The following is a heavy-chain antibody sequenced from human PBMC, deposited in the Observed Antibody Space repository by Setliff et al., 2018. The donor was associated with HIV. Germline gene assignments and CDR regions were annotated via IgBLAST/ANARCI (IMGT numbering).Heavy chain of an antibody. D-gene: IGHD3-22*01. J-gene: IGHJ4*02. CDR1: GGSISSSSYY. CDR2: INHRGRT. Sequence: SETLSLTCIVSGGSISSSSYYWGWIRQPPGKGLEWIGEINHRGRTNYNPSLKSRVTISVDTSKNQFSLRLSSVTASDTAVYYCARQAIFGYYDSSGYLDYWGQGTLVTVSS. CDR3: ARQAIFGYYDSSGYLDY. V-gene: IGHV4-39*01.